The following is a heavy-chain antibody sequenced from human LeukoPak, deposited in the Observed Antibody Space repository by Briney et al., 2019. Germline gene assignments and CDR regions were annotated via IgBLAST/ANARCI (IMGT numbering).Heavy chain of an antibody. V-gene: IGHV1-8*01. CDR1: GYTFTSYD. CDR3: ARVEQWLVQGYYYYMDV. CDR2: MNPSSGNT. Sequence: GASVKVSCKASGYTFTSYDINWVRQATGQGLEWMGWMNPSSGNTGYAQKFQGRVTMTRNTSISTAYMELSSLRSEDTAVYYCARVEQWLVQGYYYYMDVWGKGTTVTVSS. J-gene: IGHJ6*03. D-gene: IGHD6-19*01.